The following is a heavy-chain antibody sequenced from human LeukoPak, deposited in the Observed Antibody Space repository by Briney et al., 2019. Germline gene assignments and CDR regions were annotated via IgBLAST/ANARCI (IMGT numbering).Heavy chain of an antibody. CDR3: ARESSAVAHTMMRDWLDP. J-gene: IGHJ5*02. CDR1: GSSISSSYW. V-gene: IGHV4-28*03. D-gene: IGHD3-22*01. Sequence: SDTLSLTCAVSGSSISSSYWWGWIRQSPGKGLEWIGKIYYGGSINYNPSLESRVTMSVDMSRNQFSLKLTSVTAEDTAMYFCARESSAVAHTMMRDWLDPWGQGTLVTVSS. CDR2: IYYGGSI.